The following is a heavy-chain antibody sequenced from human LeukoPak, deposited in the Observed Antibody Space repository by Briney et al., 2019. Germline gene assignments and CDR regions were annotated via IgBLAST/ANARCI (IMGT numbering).Heavy chain of an antibody. J-gene: IGHJ4*02. D-gene: IGHD5-18*01. CDR3: ARVGSGSTYGYAEY. CDR2: FYNGVGT. CDR1: GLSVSSNY. V-gene: IGHV3-66*01. Sequence: GESLRLSCAASGLSVSSNYMSWVRQAPGKGLEWVSVFYNGVGTYYADSVKGRFTISRDNSKNMVYLQMNNLRVEDTGVYYCARVGSGSTYGYAEYWGQGTLVTVSS.